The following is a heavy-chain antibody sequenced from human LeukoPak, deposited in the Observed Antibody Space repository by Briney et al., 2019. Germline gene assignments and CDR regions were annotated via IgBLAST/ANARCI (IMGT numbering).Heavy chain of an antibody. CDR1: GYTFTSYY. J-gene: IGHJ4*02. Sequence: ASVKVSCKASGYTFTSYYMHWVRQAPGQGLEWMGIINPSGGSTSYAQKFQGRVTMTRDTSTSTVYMELSSLRSEDTAVYYCARGGITMVRGVIDLGYWGQGTLVTVSS. CDR3: ARGGITMVRGVIDLGY. D-gene: IGHD3-10*01. V-gene: IGHV1-46*01. CDR2: INPSGGST.